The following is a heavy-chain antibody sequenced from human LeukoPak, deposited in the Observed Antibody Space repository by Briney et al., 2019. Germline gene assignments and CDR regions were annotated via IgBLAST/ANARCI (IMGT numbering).Heavy chain of an antibody. CDR3: AKGLDGSYYTFFDY. V-gene: IGHV3-23*01. D-gene: IGHD1-26*01. CDR1: GFTLSSYA. J-gene: IGHJ4*02. Sequence: PGGSLRLSCAASGFTLSSYAMSWVRQAPGKGLEWVSAISGSGGSTYYADSVKGRFTISRDNSKNTLYLQMNSLRAEDTAVYYCAKGLDGSYYTFFDYWGQGTLVTVSS. CDR2: ISGSGGST.